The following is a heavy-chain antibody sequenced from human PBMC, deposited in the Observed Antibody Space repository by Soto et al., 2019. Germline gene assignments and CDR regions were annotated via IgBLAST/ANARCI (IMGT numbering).Heavy chain of an antibody. CDR3: AIAVAGSDAFDI. CDR2: ISGSGGST. Sequence: EVQLLESGGGLVQPGGSLRLSCAASGFTFSSYAMSWVRQAPGKGLEWVSAISGSGGSTYYADSVKGRFTISRDNSKNTLDPAMNSLRAEDTAVYYCAIAVAGSDAFDIWGQGTMVTVSS. J-gene: IGHJ3*02. V-gene: IGHV3-23*01. CDR1: GFTFSSYA. D-gene: IGHD6-19*01.